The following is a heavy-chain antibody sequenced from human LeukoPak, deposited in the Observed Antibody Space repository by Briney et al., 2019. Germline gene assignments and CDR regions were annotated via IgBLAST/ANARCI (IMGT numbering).Heavy chain of an antibody. Sequence: PSETLSLTCTVSGYSISSGYYWGSIRQPPGKGLEWIGSIYHSGSTYYNPSLKSRVTITVDTSKNQFSRKLSSVTAADTAVYYCARDGVVVPAAIGYWGQGTLVTVSS. CDR3: ARDGVVVPAAIGY. D-gene: IGHD2-2*02. V-gene: IGHV4-38-2*02. CDR2: IYHSGST. J-gene: IGHJ4*02. CDR1: GYSISSGYY.